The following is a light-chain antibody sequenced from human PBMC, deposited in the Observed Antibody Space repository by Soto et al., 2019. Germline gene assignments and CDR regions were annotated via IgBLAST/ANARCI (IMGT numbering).Light chain of an antibody. Sequence: QSVLTQPPSASGTPGQRVSISCSGSSSNIGSYTVNWYQQLPGTAPKLVIYSDNQRPSGVPDRFSGSKSGTSASLAISGLQTEDEADYYCASWDDSLTGVVFGGGTQLTVL. J-gene: IGLJ2*01. CDR3: ASWDDSLTGVV. V-gene: IGLV1-44*01. CDR2: SDN. CDR1: SSNIGSYT.